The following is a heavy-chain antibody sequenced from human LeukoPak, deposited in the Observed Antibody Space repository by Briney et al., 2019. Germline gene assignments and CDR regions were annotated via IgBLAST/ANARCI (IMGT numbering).Heavy chain of an antibody. D-gene: IGHD3-10*01. V-gene: IGHV4-39*07. CDR1: GGSISSSSYY. CDR2: IYYSGST. CDR3: ARDLYYYGSGSYSASRDWYFDL. Sequence: SETLSLTCTVSGGSISSSSYYWGWIRQPPGKGLEWIGSIYYSGSTYYNPSLKSRVTMSVDTSKNQFSLKLSSVTAADTAVYYCARDLYYYGSGSYSASRDWYFDLWGRGTLVTVSS. J-gene: IGHJ2*01.